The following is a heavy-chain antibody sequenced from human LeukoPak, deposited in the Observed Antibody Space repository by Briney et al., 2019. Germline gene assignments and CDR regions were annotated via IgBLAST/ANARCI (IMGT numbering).Heavy chain of an antibody. CDR1: GGSISSYY. D-gene: IGHD3-10*01. J-gene: IGHJ4*02. CDR2: IYYTGST. V-gene: IGHV4-59*08. CDR3: ARQPGPSYYYGSGSYPYYFDC. Sequence: SETLSLTCTVSGGSISSYYWSWIRQPPGKGLEWIGYIYYTGSTNYNPSLKSRVTISVDTSKNQFSLKLSSVTAADTAVYYCARQPGPSYYYGSGSYPYYFDCWGQGTLVTVSS.